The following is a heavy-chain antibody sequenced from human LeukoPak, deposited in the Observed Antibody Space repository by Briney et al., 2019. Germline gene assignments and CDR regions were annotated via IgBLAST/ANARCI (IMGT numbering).Heavy chain of an antibody. CDR2: IYYSGST. CDR3: ARLMVRGVTRDY. V-gene: IGHV4-59*01. Sequence: PSETLSLTCTVSGGSISSYYWSWIRQPPGKGLEWIGYIYYSGSTNYNPSLKSRVTISVDTSKNQFSLKLSSVTAADTAVYYCARLMVRGVTRDYWGQGTLVTVSS. D-gene: IGHD3-10*01. CDR1: GGSISSYY. J-gene: IGHJ4*02.